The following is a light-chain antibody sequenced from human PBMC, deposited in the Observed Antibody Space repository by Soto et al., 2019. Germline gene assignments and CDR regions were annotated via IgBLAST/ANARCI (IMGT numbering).Light chain of an antibody. V-gene: IGLV2-14*03. J-gene: IGLJ1*01. CDR1: SSDVGSYNY. CDR2: DVD. Sequence: QSALTQPASVSGSPGQSITISCTGTSSDVGSYNYVSWYQHHPGKAPKLVSYDVDDRPSGVSNRFYGSKSGNTASLTISGLQAEDEADYYCSSFTNSSPLGVFGAGTKLTVL. CDR3: SSFTNSSPLGV.